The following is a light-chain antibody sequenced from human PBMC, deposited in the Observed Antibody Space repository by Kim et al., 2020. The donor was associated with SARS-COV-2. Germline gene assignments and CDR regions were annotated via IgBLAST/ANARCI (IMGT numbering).Light chain of an antibody. Sequence: AIRMTQSPSSFSASTGDRVTISCRANESISSYLAWYQQKPGKAPKLLIYAASTLQRGVPSRFSGSGSGTDFTFTISCLQSEDFATYYCQQYYTATFTFGPGTKVDIK. CDR2: AAS. CDR1: ESISSY. V-gene: IGKV1-8*01. CDR3: QQYYTATFT. J-gene: IGKJ3*01.